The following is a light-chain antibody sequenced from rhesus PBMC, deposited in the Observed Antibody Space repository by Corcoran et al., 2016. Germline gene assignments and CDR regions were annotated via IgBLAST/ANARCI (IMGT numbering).Light chain of an antibody. Sequence: QAAPTQSPSVSGSAGQSVTISCTGTNSDIGFYNAVSWYQQHPGKAPQLMISQVNKRPSGVSARFSGSKSGNTASLTISGLHSEDEADYYCSSYAGSGNTVFGTGTRVTVL. CDR3: SSYAGSGNTV. CDR2: QVN. J-gene: IGLJ1*01. V-gene: IGLV2-19*02. CDR1: NSDIGFYNA.